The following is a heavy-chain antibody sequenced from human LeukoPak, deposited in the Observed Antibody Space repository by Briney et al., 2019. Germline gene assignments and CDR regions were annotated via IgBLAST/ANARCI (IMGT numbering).Heavy chain of an antibody. V-gene: IGHV3-30*04. D-gene: IGHD3-9*01. Sequence: GRSLRLSCAASGFTFSSYAMHWVRQAPGKGLEWVAVISYDGSNKYYADSVKGRFTISRDNPKNTLYLQMNSLRAEDTAVYYCARDLGFYDILTGYFPNYWGQGTLVTVSS. CDR2: ISYDGSNK. CDR1: GFTFSSYA. J-gene: IGHJ4*02. CDR3: ARDLGFYDILTGYFPNY.